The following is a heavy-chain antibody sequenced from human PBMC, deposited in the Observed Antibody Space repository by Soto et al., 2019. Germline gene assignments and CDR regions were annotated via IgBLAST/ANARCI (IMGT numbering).Heavy chain of an antibody. J-gene: IGHJ4*02. Sequence: PGGSLRLSCAASGFTFSSYSMNWVRQAPGKGLEWVSSISSSSSYIYYVDSVKGRFTISRDNAKNSLYLQMNSLRAEDTAVYYCARDRLATPGEIDYWGQGTLVTVSS. CDR1: GFTFSSYS. CDR2: ISSSSSYI. CDR3: ARDRLATPGEIDY. D-gene: IGHD3-16*01. V-gene: IGHV3-21*01.